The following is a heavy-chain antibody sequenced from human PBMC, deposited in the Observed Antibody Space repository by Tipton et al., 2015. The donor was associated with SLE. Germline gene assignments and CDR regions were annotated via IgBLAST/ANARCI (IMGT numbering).Heavy chain of an antibody. CDR1: GGSISSYY. D-gene: IGHD6-19*01. Sequence: TLSLTCTVSGGSISSYYWSWIRQPPGKGLEWIGYIYYSGSTNYNPSLKSRVTISVDTSKNQFSLKLSSVTAADTAVYYCARQGAVAGFAYLVQGTLVTVSS. J-gene: IGHJ4*02. CDR3: ARQGAVAGFAY. V-gene: IGHV4-59*08. CDR2: IYYSGST.